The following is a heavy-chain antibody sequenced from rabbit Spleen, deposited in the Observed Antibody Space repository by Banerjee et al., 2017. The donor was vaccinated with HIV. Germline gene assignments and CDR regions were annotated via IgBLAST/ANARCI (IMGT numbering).Heavy chain of an antibody. CDR3: ARNFDL. J-gene: IGHJ4*01. CDR1: GVSFISSDY. Sequence: QSLVEAGGDLVKPGGSLTPPCTASGVSFISSDYICWVRQAPGKRLEWSGTIYAGSTGATDYASWAKGRFTISKTSSTTVTLQMTSLSAADTTTYFCARNFDLWGQGTLVTVS. CDR2: IYAGSTGAT. V-gene: IGHV1S40*01.